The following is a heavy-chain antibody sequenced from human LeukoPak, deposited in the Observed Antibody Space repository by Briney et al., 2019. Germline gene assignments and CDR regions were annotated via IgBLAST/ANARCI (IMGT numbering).Heavy chain of an antibody. J-gene: IGHJ4*02. D-gene: IGHD5-12*01. V-gene: IGHV3-11*01. CDR3: ASDIVATSGDF. CDR1: GFTFSDYY. CDR2: ITSSGDNI. Sequence: GGSLTLSCAASGFTFSDYYMSWIRQAPGKGLEWVAYITSSGDNIYYADSVKRRFTISRDNAKHALFLRMSSLRVEDTATYYSASDIVATSGDFWGQGTLVSVSS.